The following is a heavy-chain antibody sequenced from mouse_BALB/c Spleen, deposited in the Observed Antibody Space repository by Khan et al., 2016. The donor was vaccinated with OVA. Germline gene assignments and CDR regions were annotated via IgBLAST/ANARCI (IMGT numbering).Heavy chain of an antibody. J-gene: IGHJ2*01. Sequence: EVQLVESGGGLVQPGGSLKLSCAASGFTFSSYGMSWVRQTPDKRLELVATINSNGGSTYYPDSVTGRCTISRDNAKNTLYLQMSSLKSEDTAMYYCARMARTINWGKGTTLTVSS. CDR3: ARMARTIN. CDR1: GFTFSSYG. CDR2: INSNGGST. V-gene: IGHV5-6-3*01.